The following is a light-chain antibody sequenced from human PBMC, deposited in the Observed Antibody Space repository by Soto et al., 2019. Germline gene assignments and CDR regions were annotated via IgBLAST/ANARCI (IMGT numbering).Light chain of an antibody. CDR1: QTISSW. CDR2: KAS. V-gene: IGKV1-5*03. J-gene: IGKJ1*01. Sequence: DIQITQSPSTLSGSVGDRVTITCRASQTISSWLAWYQQKPGKAPKLLIYKASTLKSGVPSRFSGSGSGTEFTLTISGLQPDDFATYYCQHYNSYSEAFGQGTKVDFK. CDR3: QHYNSYSEA.